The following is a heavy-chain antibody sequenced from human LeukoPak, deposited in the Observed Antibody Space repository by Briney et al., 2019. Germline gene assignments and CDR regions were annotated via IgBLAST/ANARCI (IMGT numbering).Heavy chain of an antibody. V-gene: IGHV3-23*01. J-gene: IGHJ4*02. CDR2: ISGSGRGGIT. CDR3: AKLLAVTNSYYFNY. CDR1: GFTFSSYA. Sequence: GGSLRLSCAASGFTFSSYAMSGVRQARGKGLEWVSTISGSGRGGITYYADSVKGRFTISRDNSKDTLYLQMNSLRAEDTAVYYCAKLLAVTNSYYFNYWGQGTLVTVSS. D-gene: IGHD6-19*01.